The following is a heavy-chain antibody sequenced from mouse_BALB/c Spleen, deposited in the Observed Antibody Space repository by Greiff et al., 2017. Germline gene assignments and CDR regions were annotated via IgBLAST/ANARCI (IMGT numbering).Heavy chain of an antibody. V-gene: IGHV2-6-4*01. Sequence: VKVVESGPGLVAPSQSLSITGTVSGFSLSRYSVHWVRQPPGKGLEWLGMIWGGGSTDYNSALKSRLSISKDNSKSQVFLKMNSLQTDDTAMYYCAREEIYYDYDGGFAYWGQGTLVTVSA. J-gene: IGHJ3*01. CDR1: GFSLSRYS. CDR3: AREEIYYDYDGGFAY. CDR2: IWGGGST. D-gene: IGHD2-4*01.